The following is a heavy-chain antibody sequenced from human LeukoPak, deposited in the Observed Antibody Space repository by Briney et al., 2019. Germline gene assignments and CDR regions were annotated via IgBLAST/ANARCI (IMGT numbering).Heavy chain of an antibody. CDR2: IRYDGSNK. CDR1: GFTFSSYG. J-gene: IGHJ4*02. D-gene: IGHD2-2*01. Sequence: PGGSLRLSCVASGFTFSSYGMHWVRQAPGKGLEWVAFIRYDGSNKYYADSVKGRFTISRDNSKNTLYLQMNSLRAEDTAVYYCAKDIVVVPADFDYWGQGTLVTVSS. V-gene: IGHV3-30*02. CDR3: AKDIVVVPADFDY.